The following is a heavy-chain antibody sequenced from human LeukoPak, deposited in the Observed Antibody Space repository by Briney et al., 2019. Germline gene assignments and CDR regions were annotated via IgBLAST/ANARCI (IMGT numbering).Heavy chain of an antibody. CDR1: GYTFSSYE. V-gene: IGHV3-48*03. CDR2: ISNSGSTI. Sequence: PGGSLRLSRAASGYTFSSYEMNWVRQAPGKGLEWVSYISNSGSTIYYADSVKGRFTISRDNAKNSLYLQMNSLRAEDTAVYYCARDGGYCSSPNCHIDYWGQGTLVTVSS. CDR3: ARDGGYCSSPNCHIDY. D-gene: IGHD2-2*01. J-gene: IGHJ4*02.